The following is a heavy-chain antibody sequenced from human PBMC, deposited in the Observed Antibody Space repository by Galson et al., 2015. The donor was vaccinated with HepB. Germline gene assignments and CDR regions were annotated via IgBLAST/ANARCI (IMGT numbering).Heavy chain of an antibody. CDR2: IYYSGST. CDR1: GDSIRNYY. CDR3: ARGSNYYDSTGYPQRTYYFDY. V-gene: IGHV4-59*01. J-gene: IGHJ4*02. D-gene: IGHD3-22*01. Sequence: SETLSLTCTVSGDSIRNYYWSWIRQPPGKGLEWIGYIYYSGSTKYNPSLKSRVTISVDTSKNQFSLNLRPLTAADTAVYYCARGSNYYDSTGYPQRTYYFDYWGQGTLGSVSS.